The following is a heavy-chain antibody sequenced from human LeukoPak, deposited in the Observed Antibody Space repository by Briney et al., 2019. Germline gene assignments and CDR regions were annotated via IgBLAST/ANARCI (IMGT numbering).Heavy chain of an antibody. CDR2: IYYSGST. V-gene: IGHV4-39*01. CDR3: ARRVVEMASLDY. D-gene: IGHD5-24*01. J-gene: IGHJ4*02. CDR1: GGSISSSNW. Sequence: SETLSLTCAVSGGSISSSNWWSWVRQPPGKGLEWIGSIYYSGSTYYNPSLKSRVTISVDTSKNQFSLKLSSVTAADTAVYYCARRVVEMASLDYWGQGTLVTVSS.